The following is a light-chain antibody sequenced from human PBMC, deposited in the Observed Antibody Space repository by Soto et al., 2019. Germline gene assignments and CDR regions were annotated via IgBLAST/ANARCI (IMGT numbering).Light chain of an antibody. CDR3: QQTYTLPRT. CDR1: QTVSKF. Sequence: DIHMTQSPSSLSASVGYIVTIACRASQTVSKFVNWYQKKPGKVPTLLIFTTSTLHSGVPSRLSGSGYGTELTITINGIQTEDFDTYYCQQTYTLPRTFAQGTKVDIK. CDR2: TTS. V-gene: IGKV1-39*01. J-gene: IGKJ1*01.